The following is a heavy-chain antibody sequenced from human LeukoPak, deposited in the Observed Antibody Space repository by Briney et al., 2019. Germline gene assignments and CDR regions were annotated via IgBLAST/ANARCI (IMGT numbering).Heavy chain of an antibody. CDR2: ISSSGSTI. D-gene: IGHD1-1*01. V-gene: IGHV3-48*03. Sequence: PGGSLRLSCTASGFTFSNYEMHWVRQAPGKGLEWVSYISSSGSTIYYTDSVKGRFTISRDNAMNSLYLQMNSLRAEDTAVYYCARENDRSGFYFDYWGQGTLVTVSS. CDR1: GFTFSNYE. J-gene: IGHJ4*02. CDR3: ARENDRSGFYFDY.